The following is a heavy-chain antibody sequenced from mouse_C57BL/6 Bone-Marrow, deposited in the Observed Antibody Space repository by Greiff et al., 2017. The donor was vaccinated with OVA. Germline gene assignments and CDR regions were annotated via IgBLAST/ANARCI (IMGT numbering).Heavy chain of an antibody. D-gene: IGHD4-1*01. V-gene: IGHV6-6*01. CDR3: TRPLTGTLAWFAY. CDR1: GFTFSDAW. Sequence: EVKVEESGGGLVQPGGSMKLSCAASGFTFSDAWMDWVRQSPEKGLEWVAEIRNKANNHATYYAESVKGRFTISRDDSKSSVYLQMNSLRAEDTGIYYCTRPLTGTLAWFAYWGQGTLVTVSA. CDR2: IRNKANNHAT. J-gene: IGHJ3*01.